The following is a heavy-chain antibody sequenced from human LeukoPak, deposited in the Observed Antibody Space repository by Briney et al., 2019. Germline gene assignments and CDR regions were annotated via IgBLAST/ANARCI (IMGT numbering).Heavy chain of an antibody. V-gene: IGHV2-5*02. CDR3: AHSQVFIYGSFHDAYDI. Sequence: VSGPTLVNPTQTLTLTCSLSGVSLSTSGVGVGWIRQPPGKALEWLALIYWDDDSRYSPSLKSRLTIAKDTSKNQVVLTLTNMDSVDTATYYCAHSQVFIYGSFHDAYDIWGLGMLVIVSS. CDR2: IYWDDDS. CDR1: GVSLSTSGVG. J-gene: IGHJ3*02. D-gene: IGHD3-10*01.